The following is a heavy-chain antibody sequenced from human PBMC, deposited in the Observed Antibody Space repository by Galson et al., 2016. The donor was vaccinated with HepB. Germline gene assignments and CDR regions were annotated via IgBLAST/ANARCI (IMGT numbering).Heavy chain of an antibody. CDR1: GFTLSNSA. J-gene: IGHJ4*02. Sequence: SLRLSCAASGFTLSNSAMSWVRQAPGKGLEWVSAMSDSGGSTYYADSVKGRFTISRDNAKNSLYLQMNSLRAEDTAVYYCARRRGSGSHDYWGQGTLVTVSS. D-gene: IGHD3-10*01. CDR3: ARRRGSGSHDY. CDR2: MSDSGGST. V-gene: IGHV3-23*01.